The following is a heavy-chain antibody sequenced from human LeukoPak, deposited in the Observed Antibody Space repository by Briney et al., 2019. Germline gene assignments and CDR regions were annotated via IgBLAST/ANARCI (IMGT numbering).Heavy chain of an antibody. D-gene: IGHD3-10*01. Sequence: SQTLSLTCTVSGGSISSGDYYWSWIRQPPRKGLEWIGYIYYSGSTYYNPSLKSRVTISVDTSKNQFSLKLSSVTAADTAVYYCARGRFGVKGAFDIWGQGTMVTVSS. J-gene: IGHJ3*02. CDR1: GGSISSGDYY. V-gene: IGHV4-30-4*01. CDR3: ARGRFGVKGAFDI. CDR2: IYYSGST.